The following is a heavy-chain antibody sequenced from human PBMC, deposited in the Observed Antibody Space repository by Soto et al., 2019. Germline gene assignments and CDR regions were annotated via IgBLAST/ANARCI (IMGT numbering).Heavy chain of an antibody. V-gene: IGHV1-46*01. J-gene: IGHJ4*02. CDR2: INPSGGST. CDR1: GYTFINYY. Sequence: QVQLVQSGAEVKKPGASVKVSCKASGYTFINYYIHWVRQAPGQGLEWMGMINPSGGSTSYAQKFQGRVTMTRDTSTRTGYMELSSLRSEDTAVYYCARNEKSGLDYWGQGTLVTVSS. D-gene: IGHD1-1*01. CDR3: ARNEKSGLDY.